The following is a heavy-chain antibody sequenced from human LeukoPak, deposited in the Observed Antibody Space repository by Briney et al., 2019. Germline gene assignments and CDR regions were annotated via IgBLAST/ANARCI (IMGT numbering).Heavy chain of an antibody. D-gene: IGHD2-15*01. J-gene: IGHJ4*02. CDR2: IYSDNT. V-gene: IGHV3-53*01. Sequence: PGGSLRLSCTVSGFTVSSNSMSWVRQAPGKGLEWVSFIYSDNTHYSDSVKGRFTISRDNSKNTLYLQMNSLRAEDTAVYYCARLIGYCSGGSCLGVDYWGQGTLVTVSS. CDR3: ARLIGYCSGGSCLGVDY. CDR1: GFTVSSNS.